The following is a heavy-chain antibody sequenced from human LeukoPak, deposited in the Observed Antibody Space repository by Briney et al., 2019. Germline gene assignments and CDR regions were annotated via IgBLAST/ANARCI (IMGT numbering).Heavy chain of an antibody. D-gene: IGHD5-24*01. V-gene: IGHV3-66*01. CDR3: ASRDKGYYYGMDV. CDR1: GFTVSGNY. J-gene: IGHJ6*02. Sequence: GGSLRLSCASSGFTVSGNYMSWVRQAPGKGLEWVSLLYSGGSTYYADSVKGRFSISRDNSKNTLYLQMNSLRAEDTAVYYCASRDKGYYYGMDVWGQGTTVTVSS. CDR2: LYSGGST.